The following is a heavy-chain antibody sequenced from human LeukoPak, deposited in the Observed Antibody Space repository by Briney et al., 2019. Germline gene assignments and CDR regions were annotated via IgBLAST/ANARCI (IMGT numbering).Heavy chain of an antibody. V-gene: IGHV1-2*02. Sequence: ASVKVSCKASGYTFTGYYMHWVRQAPGQGLEWMGWINPNSGGTNYAQKFQGRVTMTRDTSISTAYMELSRLRSDDTAVYYCARAKARVAAAGKGDNWFDPWGQGTLVTVSS. CDR2: INPNSGGT. CDR3: ARAKARVAAAGKGDNWFDP. D-gene: IGHD6-13*01. J-gene: IGHJ5*02. CDR1: GYTFTGYY.